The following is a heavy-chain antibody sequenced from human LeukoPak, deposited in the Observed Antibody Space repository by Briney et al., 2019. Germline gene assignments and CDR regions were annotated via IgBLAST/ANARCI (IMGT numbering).Heavy chain of an antibody. D-gene: IGHD1-26*01. CDR2: ISWNSGSI. J-gene: IGHJ4*02. V-gene: IGHV3-9*01. CDR1: GFTFDDYA. Sequence: GGSLRLSCAASGFTFDDYAMHWVRQAPGKGLEWVSGISWNSGSIGYADSVKGRFTISRDNAKNSLYLQMNSLRAEDTAVYYCARDPSGSYYVDYWGQGTLVTVSS. CDR3: ARDPSGSYYVDY.